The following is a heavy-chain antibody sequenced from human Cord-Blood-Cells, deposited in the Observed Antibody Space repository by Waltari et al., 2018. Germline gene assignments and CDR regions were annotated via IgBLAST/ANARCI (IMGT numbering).Heavy chain of an antibody. CDR3: ALGRYFDY. Sequence: QVQLVESGGGVVQPGRSLRLSCAASGFTFSSYGMHWVRQAPGKGLEWVAVISYDGSNKYYADSVKGRFTISRDNSKNTLYLQMNSLRAEDTAVYYCALGRYFDYWGQGTLVTVSS. CDR2: ISYDGSNK. J-gene: IGHJ4*02. CDR1: GFTFSSYG. D-gene: IGHD1-26*01. V-gene: IGHV3-30*03.